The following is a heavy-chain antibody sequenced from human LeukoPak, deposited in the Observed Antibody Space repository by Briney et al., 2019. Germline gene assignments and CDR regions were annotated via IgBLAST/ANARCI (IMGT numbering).Heavy chain of an antibody. CDR3: ARGGSGDSSGWYINWFDP. Sequence: SVKVSCKAPGGTFSSYAISWVRQAPGQGLEWMGRIIPILGIANYAQKFQGRVTITADKSTSTAYMELSSLRSEDTAVYYCARGGSGDSSGWYINWFDPWGQGTLVTVSS. CDR2: IIPILGIA. J-gene: IGHJ5*02. D-gene: IGHD6-19*01. CDR1: GGTFSSYA. V-gene: IGHV1-69*04.